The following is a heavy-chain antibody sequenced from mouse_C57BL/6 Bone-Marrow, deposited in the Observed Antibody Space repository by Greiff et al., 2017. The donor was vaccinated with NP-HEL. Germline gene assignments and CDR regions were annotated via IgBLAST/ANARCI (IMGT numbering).Heavy chain of an antibody. D-gene: IGHD2-3*01. CDR2: IHPNSGST. V-gene: IGHV1-64*01. CDR1: GYTFTSYW. CDR3: ARWGYYGFAY. J-gene: IGHJ3*01. Sequence: QVQLKQPGAELVKPGASVKLSCKASGYTFTSYWMHWVKQRPGQGLEWIGMIHPNSGSTNYNEKFKSKATLTVDKSSSTAYMQLSSLTSEDSAVYYCARWGYYGFAYWGQGTLVTVSA.